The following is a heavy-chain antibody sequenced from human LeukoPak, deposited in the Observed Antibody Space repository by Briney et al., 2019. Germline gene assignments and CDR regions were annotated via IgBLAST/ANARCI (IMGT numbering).Heavy chain of an antibody. V-gene: IGHV3-21*01. CDR2: ISSSSSYI. CDR3: ARGVVVVAATYGWFDP. Sequence: GGSLRLSCAASGFTFSSYSMNWVRQAPGKGLEWVSSISSSSSYIYYADSVKGRFTISRDNAKNSLYLQVNSLRAEDTAVYYCARGVVVVAATYGWFDPWGQGTLVTVSS. J-gene: IGHJ5*02. D-gene: IGHD2-15*01. CDR1: GFTFSSYS.